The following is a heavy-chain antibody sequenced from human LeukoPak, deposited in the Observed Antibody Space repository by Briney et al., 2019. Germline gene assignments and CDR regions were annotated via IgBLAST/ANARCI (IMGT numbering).Heavy chain of an antibody. V-gene: IGHV3-23*01. J-gene: IGHJ5*01. D-gene: IGHD3-16*01. Sequence: PGGSLRLSCVASGLTFSNYGMSWVRQAPGKGLEWVSSLSNSGIGIYYADSVKGRFTISRDNSKNTLYVQMNSLRVEDTAVYYCAKLSLTNIMIRGNWFDSWGQGTLVTVSS. CDR3: AKLSLTNIMIRGNWFDS. CDR1: GLTFSNYG. CDR2: LSNSGIGI.